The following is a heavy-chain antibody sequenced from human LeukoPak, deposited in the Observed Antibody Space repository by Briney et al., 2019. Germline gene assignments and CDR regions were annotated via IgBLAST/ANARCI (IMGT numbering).Heavy chain of an antibody. Sequence: SVKVSCKASGYTFTGYYMHWVRQAPGQGLEWMGRIIPILGIANYAQKFQGRVTITADKSTSTAYMELSSLRSEDTAVYYCAIGTAWFDPWGQGTLVTVSS. J-gene: IGHJ5*02. CDR1: GYTFTGYY. CDR2: IIPILGIA. CDR3: AIGTAWFDP. V-gene: IGHV1-69*04. D-gene: IGHD5-18*01.